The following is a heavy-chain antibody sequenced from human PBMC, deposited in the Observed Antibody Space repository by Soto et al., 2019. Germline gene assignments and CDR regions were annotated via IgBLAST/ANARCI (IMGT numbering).Heavy chain of an antibody. Sequence: QLQLQESGSGLVKPSQTLSLTCAVSGDSVRRSGYSWSWIRQPPGKGLEWIGYIFLTGSTYYNLSLRGRATISVDRSKNQFSLKLSSVTAADTAVYYCASHYGDYEYYEYWGQGTQVTVSS. CDR3: ASHYGDYEYYEY. CDR2: IFLTGST. D-gene: IGHD4-17*01. J-gene: IGHJ4*02. CDR1: GDSVRRSGYS. V-gene: IGHV4-30-2*01.